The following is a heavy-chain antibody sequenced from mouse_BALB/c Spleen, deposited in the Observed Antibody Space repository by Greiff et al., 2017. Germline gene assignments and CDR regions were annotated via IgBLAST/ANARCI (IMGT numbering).Heavy chain of an antibody. Sequence: VQLQQSGPELVKPGASVKIPCKASGYTFTDYNMDWVKQSHGKSLEWIGDINPNNGGTIYNQKFKGKATLTVDKSSSTAYMELRSLTSEDTAVYYCARGGLLRHWYFDVWGAGTTVTVSS. V-gene: IGHV1-18*01. J-gene: IGHJ1*01. CDR1: GYTFTDYN. CDR3: ARGGLLRHWYFDV. CDR2: INPNNGGT. D-gene: IGHD1-2*01.